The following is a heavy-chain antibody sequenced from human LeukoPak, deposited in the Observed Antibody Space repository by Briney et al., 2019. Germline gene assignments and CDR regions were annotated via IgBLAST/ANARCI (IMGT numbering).Heavy chain of an antibody. CDR1: GGSMSSYY. Sequence: SETLSLTCTVSGGSMSSYYWSWIRQPPGKGLEWIGYIYYSGSTNYNPSFKSRVTISVDTSRNQFSLKLSSVTAADTAVYYCARDGRYYYDSSGYYGPPIYWGQGTLVTVSS. CDR2: IYYSGST. J-gene: IGHJ4*02. V-gene: IGHV4-59*12. D-gene: IGHD3-22*01. CDR3: ARDGRYYYDSSGYYGPPIY.